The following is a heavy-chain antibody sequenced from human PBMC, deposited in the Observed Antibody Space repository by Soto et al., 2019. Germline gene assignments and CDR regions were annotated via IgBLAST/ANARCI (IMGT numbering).Heavy chain of an antibody. Sequence: QVQLVQSGAEVKKPGSSVKVSCKASGGTFSSYAISWVRQAPGQGLEWMGGIIPIFGTANYAQKFQGRVTITADESTSPADMERSRVRSEDTAVYYCARSGDYFRLDYYGMDVWGQGTTVTVSS. J-gene: IGHJ6*02. CDR1: GGTFSSYA. CDR2: IIPIFGTA. V-gene: IGHV1-69*12. D-gene: IGHD4-17*01. CDR3: ARSGDYFRLDYYGMDV.